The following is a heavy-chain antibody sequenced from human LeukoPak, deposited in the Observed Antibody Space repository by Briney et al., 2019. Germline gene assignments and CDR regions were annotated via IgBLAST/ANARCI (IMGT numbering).Heavy chain of an antibody. Sequence: GGSLRLSCAASGFTFDDYGMSWVRQAPGKGLEWVSGINWNGGSTGYADSVKGRFTISRDNAKNSLYLQMNSLRAEDPALYYCAKYVRGSYYDYFYYMDVWGKGTTVTVSS. CDR3: AKYVRGSYYDYFYYMDV. CDR1: GFTFDDYG. D-gene: IGHD1-26*01. CDR2: INWNGGST. J-gene: IGHJ6*03. V-gene: IGHV3-20*04.